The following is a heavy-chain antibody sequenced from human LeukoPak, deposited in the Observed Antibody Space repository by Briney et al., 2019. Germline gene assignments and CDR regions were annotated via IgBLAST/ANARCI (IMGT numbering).Heavy chain of an antibody. D-gene: IGHD3-16*01. J-gene: IGHJ4*02. CDR2: ISISSGYI. CDR3: ARVRGGEIDY. CDR1: GFTFSSYT. V-gene: IGHV3-21*01. Sequence: TGGSLRLSCAASGFTFSSYTMNWVRQAPGKGLEWVSSISISSGYIAYADSLKGRFTVSRDNAKNSLFLQMSGLRAEDTAVYYCARVRGGEIDYWGQGTLVTVSS.